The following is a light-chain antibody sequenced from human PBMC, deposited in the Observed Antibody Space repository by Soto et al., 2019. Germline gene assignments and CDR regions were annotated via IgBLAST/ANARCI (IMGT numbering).Light chain of an antibody. V-gene: IGLV2-8*01. J-gene: IGLJ2*01. CDR1: SSDVGGYNY. Sequence: QSALTQPPSASGSPGQSVTISCTGTSSDVGGYNYVSWYQQHPGKAPKLMIYEVSKRPSGVPDRFAGSKSGNTASLTVSGRQAEDEAEEYCSSFAGRNNFVVFGGGTKLTVL. CDR2: EVS. CDR3: SSFAGRNNFVV.